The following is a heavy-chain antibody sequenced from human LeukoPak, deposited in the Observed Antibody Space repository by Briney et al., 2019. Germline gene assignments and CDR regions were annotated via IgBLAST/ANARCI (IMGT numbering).Heavy chain of an antibody. V-gene: IGHV1-18*01. CDR3: ARVSDIVVVPAAITKNWFDP. J-gene: IGHJ5*02. CDR1: GYTCTSYG. D-gene: IGHD2-2*01. CDR2: ISAYNGNT. Sequence: ASVKVSCKASGYTCTSYGISWVRQAPGQGLEWMGWISAYNGNTNYAQKLQGRVTMTTDTSTSTAYMELRSLRSDDTAVYYCARVSDIVVVPAAITKNWFDPWGQGTLVTVSS.